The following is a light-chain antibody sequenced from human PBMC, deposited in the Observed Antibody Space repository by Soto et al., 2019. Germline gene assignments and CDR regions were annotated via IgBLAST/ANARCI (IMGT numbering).Light chain of an antibody. CDR3: SSFVGVTSYV. J-gene: IGLJ1*01. CDR2: EVT. CDR1: SNDVGSYHY. Sequence: QSALTQPPSASGSPGQSVTISCAGTSNDVGSYHYVSWYRQHPGQAPKLLIYEVTKRPSGVPDRFSGSKSGNTASLTVSGLQAEDEADYYCSSFVGVTSYVFGTGTKLTVL. V-gene: IGLV2-8*01.